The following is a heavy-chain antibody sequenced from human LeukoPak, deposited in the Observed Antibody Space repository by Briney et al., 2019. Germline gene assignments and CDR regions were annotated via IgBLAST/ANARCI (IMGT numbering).Heavy chain of an antibody. Sequence: TGGSLRLSCAASGFSFSDYYMSWIRQAPGKGLEWVSYISSSGSTTYYADSVKGRFTISRDNAKNSLYLQMNSLRAEDTAVYYCAGRPVSYPYYYYMDVWGKGTTVTVSS. D-gene: IGHD1-26*01. CDR1: GFSFSDYY. V-gene: IGHV3-11*01. CDR2: ISSSGSTT. J-gene: IGHJ6*03. CDR3: AGRPVSYPYYYYMDV.